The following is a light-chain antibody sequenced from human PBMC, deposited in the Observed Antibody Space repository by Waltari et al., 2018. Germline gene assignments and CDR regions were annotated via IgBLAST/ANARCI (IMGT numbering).Light chain of an antibody. CDR1: SNDVGGYNY. J-gene: IGLJ3*02. CDR3: NSFTSSSTWV. CDR2: DVN. Sequence: QSALTQPASVSGSPGQSITISCTGTSNDVGGYNYVSWYQQHPGKAPKLMIFDVNDRPSGVSNRFSGSKSGNTASLTISGLQAEDKADYYCNSFTSSSTWVFGGGTKLTVL. V-gene: IGLV2-14*01.